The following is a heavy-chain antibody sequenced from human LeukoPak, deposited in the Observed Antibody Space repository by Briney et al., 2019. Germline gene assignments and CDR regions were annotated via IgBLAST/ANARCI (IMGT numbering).Heavy chain of an antibody. J-gene: IGHJ3*02. V-gene: IGHV3-23*01. D-gene: IGHD3-22*01. CDR2: ISGSGGST. CDR3: AKDVSGYYYTGAFDI. CDR1: GFTFSSYA. Sequence: GGSLRLSCAASGFTFSSYAMSWVRHAPGKGLEWVSAISGSGGSTYYADSVKGRFTISRDNSKNTLYLQMNSLRAGDTAVYYCAKDVSGYYYTGAFDIWGQGTMVTVSS.